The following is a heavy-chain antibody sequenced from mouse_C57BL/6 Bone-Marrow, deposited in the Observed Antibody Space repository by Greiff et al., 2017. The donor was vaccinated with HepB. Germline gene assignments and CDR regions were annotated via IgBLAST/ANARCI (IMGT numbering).Heavy chain of an antibody. CDR3: ARVGWDGFAY. CDR1: GYTFTSYG. V-gene: IGHV1-81*01. Sequence: QVQLKQSGAELARPGASVKLSCKASGYTFTSYGISWVKQRTGQGLEWIGEIYPRSGNTYYNEKFKGKATLTADKSSSTAYMELRSLTSEDSAVYFCARVGWDGFAYWGQGTLVTVSA. J-gene: IGHJ3*01. D-gene: IGHD4-1*01. CDR2: IYPRSGNT.